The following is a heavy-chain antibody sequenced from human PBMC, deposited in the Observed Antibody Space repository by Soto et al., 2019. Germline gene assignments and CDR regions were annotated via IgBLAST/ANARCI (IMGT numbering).Heavy chain of an antibody. CDR1: GIVFSNSA. Sequence: QMQVVQSGPEVKKPGTSVRVSCKTSGIVFSNSAVQWVRQAHGQRLEWIGYIIIAGGGTMYAQNLQGRITITRDRQTNTAYMELSSLTSEDTAIYYCAAELYTGGRCCSFDVWGQGTMITVSS. CDR3: AAELYTGGRCCSFDV. J-gene: IGHJ3*01. CDR2: IIIAGGGT. D-gene: IGHD2-15*01. V-gene: IGHV1-58*03.